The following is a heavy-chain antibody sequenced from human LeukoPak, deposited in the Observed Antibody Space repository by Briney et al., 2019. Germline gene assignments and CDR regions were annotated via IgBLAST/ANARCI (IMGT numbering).Heavy chain of an antibody. D-gene: IGHD3-10*01. CDR1: GGSFIGYY. Sequence: PSETLSLTCAVYGGSFIGYYRSWIRQPPGKGLEWIGEINHSGSTNYNPSLKSRVTISVDTSKNQFSLKLSSVTAADTAVYYCAQTTMVRGVINDYWGQGTLVTVSS. J-gene: IGHJ4*02. V-gene: IGHV4-34*01. CDR3: AQTTMVRGVINDY. CDR2: INHSGST.